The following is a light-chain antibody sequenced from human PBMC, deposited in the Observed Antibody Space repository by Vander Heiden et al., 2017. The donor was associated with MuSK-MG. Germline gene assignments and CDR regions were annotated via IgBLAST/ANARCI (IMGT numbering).Light chain of an antibody. Sequence: DIVLTQSPGTLSLSPGERDPPSCRTSQEVSSGYLARYQKKTGQAPRILIYGSSSRATDIPDRFSGSGCGTEVFLTISSREQEDFSVYYCQQHGSCRPFTFGHGTKVDIK. CDR1: QEVSSGY. J-gene: IGKJ3*01. V-gene: IGKV3-20*01. CDR3: QQHGSCRPFT. CDR2: GSS.